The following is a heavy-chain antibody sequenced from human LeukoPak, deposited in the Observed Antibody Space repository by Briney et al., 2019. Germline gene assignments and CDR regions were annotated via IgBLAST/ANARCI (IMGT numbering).Heavy chain of an antibody. CDR3: ARSHGYSSSYFDY. J-gene: IGHJ4*02. D-gene: IGHD6-13*01. CDR1: GFTLSSYS. Sequence: GGSLRLSCAASGFTLSSYSMNWVRQAPGKGLEWVSSISSSSSYIYYADSVKGRFTISRDNARNSLYLQMNSLRAEDTAVCYCARSHGYSSSYFDYWGQGTLVTVSS. CDR2: ISSSSSYI. V-gene: IGHV3-21*01.